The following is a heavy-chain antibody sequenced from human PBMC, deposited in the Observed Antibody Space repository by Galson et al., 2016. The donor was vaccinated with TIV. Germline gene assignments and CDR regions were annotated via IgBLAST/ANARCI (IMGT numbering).Heavy chain of an antibody. J-gene: IGHJ5*02. CDR2: LFYGGST. CDR1: GASISNSAYY. D-gene: IGHD6-13*01. V-gene: IGHV4-39*01. CDR3: ARLTYSTSYYEYFDP. Sequence: SETLSLTCDVSGASISNSAYYWGWIRQPPGKGLEWIGSLFYGGSTFYNPSLNSRITISVDKSKNQLSLRVTSVTAADAAVYFCARLTYSTSYYEYFDPWGQGTLVTVSS.